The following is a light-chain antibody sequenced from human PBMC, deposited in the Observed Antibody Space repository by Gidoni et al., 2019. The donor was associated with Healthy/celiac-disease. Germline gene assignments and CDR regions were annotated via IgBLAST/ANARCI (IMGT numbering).Light chain of an antibody. Sequence: SVSTQPPATLSLSPGERATLSCRASQSVSSYLAWYQQKPGQAPRLLISDASNRATGIPARFSGSGSGTDFTLTISSREPEDFAVYYCQQHSNSPPFTFGEGTKVEIK. CDR3: QQHSNSPPFT. V-gene: IGKV3-11*01. CDR1: QSVSSY. J-gene: IGKJ4*01. CDR2: DAS.